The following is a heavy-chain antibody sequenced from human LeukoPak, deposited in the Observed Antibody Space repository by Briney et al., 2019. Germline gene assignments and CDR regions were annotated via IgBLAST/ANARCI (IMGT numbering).Heavy chain of an antibody. D-gene: IGHD4-23*01. CDR1: GGTFSNYE. CDR3: ATNSNTGGRGNFFDS. Sequence: SVKVSCKASGGTFSNYEINWLRQAPGQGLEWLGGIIPLYGTSNYAQRFQDRVTMTADISTTTAYMEMTSLISEDTAVYYCATNSNTGGRGNFFDSWGQGSLVTVTT. CDR2: IIPLYGTS. J-gene: IGHJ4*02. V-gene: IGHV1-69*06.